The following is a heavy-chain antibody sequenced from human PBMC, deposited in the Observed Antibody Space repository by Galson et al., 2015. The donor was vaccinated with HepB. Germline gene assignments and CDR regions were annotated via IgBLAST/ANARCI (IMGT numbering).Heavy chain of an antibody. D-gene: IGHD3/OR15-3a*01. CDR3: AKGIGRRRGGLWTAYHYYYAIDV. V-gene: IGHV3-9*01. J-gene: IGHJ6*02. CDR2: ISWNSDNI. CDR1: GFTFDDYA. Sequence: SLRLSCAASGFTFDDYAMNWVRHAPGKGLEWVSGISWNSDNIGYADSVKGRFTISRDNAKDSLYLQMNSLRTEDTALYYCAKGIGRRRGGLWTAYHYYYAIDVWGQGTTVTVSS.